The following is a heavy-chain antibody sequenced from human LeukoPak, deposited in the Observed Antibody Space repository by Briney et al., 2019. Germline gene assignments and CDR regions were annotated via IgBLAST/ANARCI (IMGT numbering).Heavy chain of an antibody. Sequence: ASVKVSCKASGYTFTDYYMQWVRQAPGQGLEWMGWISAYNGNTNYAQKLQGRVTMTTDTSTSTAYMELRSLRSDDTAVYYCARMRGAMGGYTYHEWAFDIWGQGTMVTVSS. CDR3: ARMRGAMGGYTYHEWAFDI. CDR1: GYTFTDYY. V-gene: IGHV1-18*04. J-gene: IGHJ3*02. D-gene: IGHD3-22*01. CDR2: ISAYNGNT.